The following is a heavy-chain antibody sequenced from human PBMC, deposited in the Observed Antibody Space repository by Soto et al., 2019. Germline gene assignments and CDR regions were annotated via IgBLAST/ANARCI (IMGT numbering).Heavy chain of an antibody. Sequence: QVQLVQSGAEVKKPGSSVKVSCKASGGTFSSYTISWVRQAPGQGLEWMGRIIPILGIANYAQKFQGRVTITADKSTSTAYMELSSLRSEDTAVYYCALHDSNYYYYYYMDVWGKGTTVTVSS. CDR2: IIPILGIA. CDR3: ALHDSNYYYYYYMDV. V-gene: IGHV1-69*02. CDR1: GGTFSSYT. J-gene: IGHJ6*03. D-gene: IGHD3-22*01.